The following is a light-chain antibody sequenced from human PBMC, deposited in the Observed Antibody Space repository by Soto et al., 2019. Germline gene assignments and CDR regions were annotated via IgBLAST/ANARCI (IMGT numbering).Light chain of an antibody. Sequence: QSVLTQPPSASGSPGQSATISCTGISSDVGTYNYVSCYQQHPGKAPNLLIYEVTKRPSGVPDRFSGSKSGNTASLTVSALQADDEAENYCITYAGSNIFDFGSGTKVTGL. CDR1: SSDVGTYNY. J-gene: IGLJ1*01. CDR3: ITYAGSNIFD. CDR2: EVT. V-gene: IGLV2-8*01.